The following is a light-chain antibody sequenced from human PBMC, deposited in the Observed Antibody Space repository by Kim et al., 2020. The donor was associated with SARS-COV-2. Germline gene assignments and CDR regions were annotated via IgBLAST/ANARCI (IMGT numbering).Light chain of an antibody. CDR3: QQYSSSPAT. CDR2: GDS. J-gene: IGKJ1*01. V-gene: IGKV3-20*01. Sequence: SPGERATLSCRASQSVGSNYLAWYQQKPGQAPRLLIYGDSSRATGIPDRFSGSGSGTDFTLTITRLEPEDFAVYYCQQYSSSPATFGQGTKVDIK. CDR1: QSVGSNY.